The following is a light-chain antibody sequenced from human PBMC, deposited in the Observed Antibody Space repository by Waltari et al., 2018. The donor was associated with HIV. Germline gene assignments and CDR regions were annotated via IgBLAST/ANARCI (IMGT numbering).Light chain of an antibody. CDR2: DVS. Sequence: QSALNQPAYVSGSPGQSVTISCTGTNNDVDFYRYVSWYQQHPGKAPKLIIYDVSSRPSGISNRFSGSKSGNTASLTISGLQTDDEGDYYCSSYLSRTTVVFGTGTKVTVL. V-gene: IGLV2-14*03. CDR3: SSYLSRTTVV. CDR1: NNDVDFYRY. J-gene: IGLJ1*01.